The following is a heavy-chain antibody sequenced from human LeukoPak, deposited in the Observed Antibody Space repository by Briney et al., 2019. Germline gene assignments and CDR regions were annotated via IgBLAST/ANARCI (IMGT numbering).Heavy chain of an antibody. CDR2: IYYSGST. J-gene: IGHJ4*02. Sequence: TSETLSLTCTVSGGSISSSSYYWGWIRQPPGKGLEWIGSIYYSGSTYYNPSLKSRVTISVYTSKNQFSLKLSSVTAADTAVYYCARLTIWGYYFDYWGQGTLVTVSS. CDR3: ARLTIWGYYFDY. D-gene: IGHD7-27*01. CDR1: GGSISSSSYY. V-gene: IGHV4-39*01.